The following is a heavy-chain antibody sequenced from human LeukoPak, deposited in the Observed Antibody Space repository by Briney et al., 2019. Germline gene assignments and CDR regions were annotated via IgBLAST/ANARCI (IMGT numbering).Heavy chain of an antibody. J-gene: IGHJ4*02. Sequence: GGSLRLSCSAPGFTFSSYGMNWVRQAPGKGLEWVANINQGGSEKYYVDSVKGRFTISGDNAKNSLYLEMNSLRAEDTAVYYCLRENHDSGWSFDYWGQGTLVTVSS. CDR1: GFTFSSYG. V-gene: IGHV3-7*01. D-gene: IGHD3-22*01. CDR3: LRENHDSGWSFDY. CDR2: INQGGSEK.